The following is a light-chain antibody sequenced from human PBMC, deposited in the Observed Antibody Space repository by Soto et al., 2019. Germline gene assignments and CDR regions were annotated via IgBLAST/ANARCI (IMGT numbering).Light chain of an antibody. CDR1: QSVDSTY. CDR2: GAS. J-gene: IGKJ1*01. Sequence: EILLTQSPGTLSLSLGERGTLSCRASQSVDSTYLTWYQQKPGQAPRPLIYGASGRATGIPDRFSGSGSGTDFTLTISRLEPEDFAVYYCQYYDTFRTFGQGTKVDIK. V-gene: IGKV3-20*01. CDR3: QYYDTFRT.